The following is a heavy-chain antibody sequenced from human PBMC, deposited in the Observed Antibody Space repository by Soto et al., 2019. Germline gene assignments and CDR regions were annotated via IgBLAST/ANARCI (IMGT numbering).Heavy chain of an antibody. V-gene: IGHV1-69*13. J-gene: IGHJ5*02. Sequence: GASVKVSCKASGGTFSSYAISWVRQAPGQGLEWMGGIIPIFGTANYAQKFQGRVTITADESTSTAYMELSSLRSEDTAVYYCARDVAAAGTPPPFEGPWGQGTLVTVSS. D-gene: IGHD6-13*01. CDR3: ARDVAAAGTPPPFEGP. CDR1: GGTFSSYA. CDR2: IIPIFGTA.